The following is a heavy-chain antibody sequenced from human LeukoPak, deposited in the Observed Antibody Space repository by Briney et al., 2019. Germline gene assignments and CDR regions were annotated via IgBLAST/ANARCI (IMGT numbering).Heavy chain of an antibody. Sequence: SETLSLTCTVSGGSISSYYWSWIRQPPGKGLEWIGYIYYSGSTNYNPSLKSRVTISVDTSKNQFSLKLSSVTAADTAVYYCASLTKGVAPAAWSGWFDPWGQGTLVTVSS. D-gene: IGHD2-2*01. CDR1: GGSISSYY. CDR2: IYYSGST. CDR3: ASLTKGVAPAAWSGWFDP. V-gene: IGHV4-59*12. J-gene: IGHJ5*02.